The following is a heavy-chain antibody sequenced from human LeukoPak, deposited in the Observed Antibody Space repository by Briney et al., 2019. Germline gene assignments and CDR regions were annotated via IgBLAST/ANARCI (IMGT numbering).Heavy chain of an antibody. V-gene: IGHV3-30-3*01. D-gene: IGHD6-13*01. CDR3: ARGPGIAAADCDY. CDR2: ISYDGSNK. J-gene: IGHJ4*02. CDR1: GFTFSSYA. Sequence: GGSLRLSCAASGFTFSSYAMHWVRQAPGKGLEWVAVISYDGSNKYYADSVKGRFTISRDNSKNTLYLQMNSLRAEDTAVYYCARGPGIAAADCDYWGQGTLVTVSS.